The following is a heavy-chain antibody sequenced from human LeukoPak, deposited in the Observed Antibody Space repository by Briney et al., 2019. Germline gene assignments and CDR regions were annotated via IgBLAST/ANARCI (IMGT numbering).Heavy chain of an antibody. Sequence: PGGSLRLSCEASGFTFSSYAMAWVRQAPGKGLEWLSYITSSSNINYADSVKGRFTISRDNAKNSLYLQMNSLRDEDTAVYYCARAAAGREYFDYWGQGTLVTVSS. J-gene: IGHJ4*02. V-gene: IGHV3-48*02. CDR1: GFTFSSYA. CDR3: ARAAAGREYFDY. D-gene: IGHD6-13*01. CDR2: ITSSSNI.